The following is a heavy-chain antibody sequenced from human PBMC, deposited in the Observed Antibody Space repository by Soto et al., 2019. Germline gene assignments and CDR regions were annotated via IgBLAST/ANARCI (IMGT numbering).Heavy chain of an antibody. CDR3: AKGVAVADIDAFDI. V-gene: IGHV3-23*01. J-gene: IGHJ3*02. D-gene: IGHD6-19*01. CDR2: ISGGGGST. CDR1: GVTFSSYG. Sequence: GGSLWLSCAASGVTFSSYGMHGVRKGPGKGLEWVSDISGGGGSTYYADSVKGRLTISRDNSKNTLYLQMNSLRAEDTAVYYCAKGVAVADIDAFDIWGQGTMVTVSS.